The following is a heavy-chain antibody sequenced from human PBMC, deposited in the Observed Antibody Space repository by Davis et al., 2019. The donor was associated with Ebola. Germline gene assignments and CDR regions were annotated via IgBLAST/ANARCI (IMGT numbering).Heavy chain of an antibody. J-gene: IGHJ6*04. Sequence: GESLKISCAASGFTFSSYSMNWVRQAPGKGLEWVSLLYSSGSTFYADSVKGRFIISRDNYQNTLYLQMNSLRVEDTAVYFCARDPSGGSGWSVGYYGMDVWGKGTTVTVSS. V-gene: IGHV3-53*01. CDR2: LYSSGST. CDR1: GFTFSSYS. CDR3: ARDPSGGSGWSVGYYGMDV. D-gene: IGHD6-19*01.